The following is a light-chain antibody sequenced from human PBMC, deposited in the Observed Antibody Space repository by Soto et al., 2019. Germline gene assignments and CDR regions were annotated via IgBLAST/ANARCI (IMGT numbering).Light chain of an antibody. CDR1: SSDVGRYNF. CDR3: SSFSSSSTQV. CDR2: AVS. Sequence: QSALTQPASVSGSSGRSITISCTGTSSDVGRYNFVSWYQQHPGNAPKLLIYAVSDRPSGVSTRFSGSKSGNTASLAISGLQAEDEAVYYCSSFSSSSTQVFGPGTKVTVL. V-gene: IGLV2-14*03. J-gene: IGLJ1*01.